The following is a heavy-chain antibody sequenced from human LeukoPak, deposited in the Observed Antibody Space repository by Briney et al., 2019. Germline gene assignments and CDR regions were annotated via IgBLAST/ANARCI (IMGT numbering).Heavy chain of an antibody. Sequence: ASVKVSCKASGYTFTGYYIHWVRQAPGQGLEWMGWNSCNNGGTNYAQKFQGRVTMTRDTSISTVYMEVSRLRSDDTAVYYCARVPPLSRRDYHMYVWGKGTTVTASS. V-gene: IGHV1-2*02. D-gene: IGHD2-2*01. J-gene: IGHJ6*03. CDR2: NSCNNGGT. CDR3: ARVPPLSRRDYHMYV. CDR1: GYTFTGYY.